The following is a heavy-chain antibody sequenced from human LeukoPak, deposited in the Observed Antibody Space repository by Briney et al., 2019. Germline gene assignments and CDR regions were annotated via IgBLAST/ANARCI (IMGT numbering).Heavy chain of an antibody. V-gene: IGHV3-23*01. CDR1: GFTFSSYA. CDR3: AKDRSGYDSSGSSDAFDI. D-gene: IGHD3-22*01. J-gene: IGHJ3*02. Sequence: GGSLRLSCAASGFTFSSYAMSWVRQAPGKGLEWVSAISGSGGSTYYADSVKGRFTISRDNSKNTLYLQMNSLRAEDTAVYYCAKDRSGYDSSGSSDAFDIWGQGTMVTVSS. CDR2: ISGSGGST.